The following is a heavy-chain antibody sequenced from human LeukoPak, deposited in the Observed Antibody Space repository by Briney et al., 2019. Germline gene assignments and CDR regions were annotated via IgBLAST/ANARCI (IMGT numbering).Heavy chain of an antibody. CDR1: GFTINIYA. CDR3: AKDPNGDYVGAFDG. D-gene: IGHD4-17*01. J-gene: IGHJ3*01. CDR2: ITVNGGGI. Sequence: GGSLRLSCAPSGFTINIYAMTWVRQAPGKGLEWVSSITVNGGGISYADSVKGRFTISRDNSKNTLYLQMNSLRAEDTAVYYCAKDPNGDYVGAFDGWDQGTRVTVSS. V-gene: IGHV3-23*01.